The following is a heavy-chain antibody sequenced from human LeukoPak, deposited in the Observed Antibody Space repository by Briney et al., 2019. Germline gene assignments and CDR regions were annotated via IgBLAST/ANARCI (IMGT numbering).Heavy chain of an antibody. D-gene: IGHD3-22*01. Sequence: ASVTVSCKASGYTFTSYAMHWVRQAPGQRLEWMGWINAGNGNTKYSQKFQGRVTITRDTSASTAYMELSSLRSEDTAVYYCARVTYYYDSRGAFDIWGQRTMVTVSS. CDR3: ARVTYYYDSRGAFDI. CDR1: GYTFTSYA. CDR2: INAGNGNT. J-gene: IGHJ3*02. V-gene: IGHV1-3*01.